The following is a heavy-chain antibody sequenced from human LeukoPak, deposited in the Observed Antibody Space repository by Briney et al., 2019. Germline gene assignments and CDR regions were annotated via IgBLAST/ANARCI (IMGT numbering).Heavy chain of an antibody. CDR1: GYTLIELS. V-gene: IGHV1-24*01. CDR2: FDPESGET. J-gene: IGHJ6*03. Sequence: ASVKVSCKVSGYTLIELSMHWVRQVPGKGLEWVGGFDPESGETIYAQKFQGRVTMTEDTSTDTAYMDLSSLRSEGTAVYYCAGAGINYFYMDVWGKGTTVTVSS. D-gene: IGHD6-19*01. CDR3: AGAGINYFYMDV.